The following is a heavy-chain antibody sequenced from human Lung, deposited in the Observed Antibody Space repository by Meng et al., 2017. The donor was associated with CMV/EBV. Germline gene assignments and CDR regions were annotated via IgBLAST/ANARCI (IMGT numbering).Heavy chain of an antibody. CDR1: GFTFRTYV. Sequence: SCAASGFTFRTYVMHWVRQAPGKGLEWVAVTSSDGSRKYYADFVKGRFTISRDNSKNTLYLQLNSLRTEDTAVYYCARDQKEEGDNWLDPWGQGXLVTV. V-gene: IGHV3-30*04. J-gene: IGHJ5*02. CDR3: ARDQKEEGDNWLDP. CDR2: TSSDGSRK.